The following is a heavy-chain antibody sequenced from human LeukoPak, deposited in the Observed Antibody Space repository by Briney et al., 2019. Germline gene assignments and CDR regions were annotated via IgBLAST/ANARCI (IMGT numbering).Heavy chain of an antibody. V-gene: IGHV3-11*06. CDR1: GFTFSDYY. CDR2: ISSSSSYT. Sequence: GGSLRLSCAASGFTFSDYYMSWIRQAPGKGLEWVSYISSSSSYTNYADSVKGRFAISRDNAKNLSYLQMSSLRAEDTAVYYCARDRVVSAATGYYYYGMDVWGQGTTVTVSS. J-gene: IGHJ6*02. CDR3: ARDRVVSAATGYYYYGMDV. D-gene: IGHD2-2*01.